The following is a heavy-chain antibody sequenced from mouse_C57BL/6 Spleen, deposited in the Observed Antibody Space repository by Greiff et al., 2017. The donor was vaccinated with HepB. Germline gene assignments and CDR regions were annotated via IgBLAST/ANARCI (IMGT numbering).Heavy chain of an antibody. J-gene: IGHJ1*03. CDR2: SRNKANDYTT. CDR3: ARDGITTGYFDV. Sequence: EVQLVESGGGLVQSGRSLRLSCATSGFTFSDFYMEWVRQAPGKGLEWIAASRNKANDYTTEYSASVKGRFIVSRDTSQSILYLQMNALRAEDTAIYYCARDGITTGYFDVWGTGTTVTVSS. CDR1: GFTFSDFY. D-gene: IGHD1-1*01. V-gene: IGHV7-1*01.